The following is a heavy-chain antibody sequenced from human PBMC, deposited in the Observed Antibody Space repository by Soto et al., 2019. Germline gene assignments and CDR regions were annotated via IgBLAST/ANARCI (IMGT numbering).Heavy chain of an antibody. V-gene: IGHV4-39*01. CDR1: GGSISSRSYY. J-gene: IGHJ4*02. Sequence: SETLSLTCTVSGGSISSRSYYWGWIRQPPGKGLEWIGSISYSGSTYYNPSLKSRVTISVDTSKNQFSLKLSSATAADTAVYYCARRGAAVAGTQFSAEYWGQGTLVTVSS. CDR2: ISYSGST. CDR3: ARRGAAVAGTQFSAEY. D-gene: IGHD6-19*01.